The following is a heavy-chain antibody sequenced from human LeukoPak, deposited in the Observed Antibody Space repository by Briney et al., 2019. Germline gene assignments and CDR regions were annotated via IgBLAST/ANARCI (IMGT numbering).Heavy chain of an antibody. CDR3: ARVSPDGYLSDY. J-gene: IGHJ4*02. D-gene: IGHD5-24*01. V-gene: IGHV1-46*01. CDR2: INPSGGST. Sequence: ASVKVSCKASGYTFTSYYMHWVRQAPGQGLEWMGIINPSGGSTSYAQKFQGRVTMTRDTSTSTVYMELSSPRSEDTAVYYCARVSPDGYLSDYWGQGTLVTVSS. CDR1: GYTFTSYY.